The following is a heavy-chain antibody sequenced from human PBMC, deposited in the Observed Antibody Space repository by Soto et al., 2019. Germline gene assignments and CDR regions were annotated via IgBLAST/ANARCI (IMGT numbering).Heavy chain of an antibody. V-gene: IGHV1-18*01. CDR2: ISAYNGNT. D-gene: IGHD2-15*01. J-gene: IGHJ5*02. CDR3: ARGGGEYCSGGSCYSGPLGNWFDP. CDR1: GYTFTSYG. Sequence: EASVKVSCKASGYTFTSYGISWVRQAPGQGLEWMGWISAYNGNTNYAQKLQGRVTMTTDTSTSTAYMELRSLRSDDTAVYYCARGGGEYCSGGSCYSGPLGNWFDPWGQGTLVPVSS.